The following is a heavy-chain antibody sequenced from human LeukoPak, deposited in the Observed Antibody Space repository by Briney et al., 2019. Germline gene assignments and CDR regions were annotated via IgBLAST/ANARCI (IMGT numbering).Heavy chain of an antibody. J-gene: IGHJ6*02. V-gene: IGHV1-2*04. Sequence: ASVKVSCKASGYTFTGYYMHWVRQAPGQGLEWMGWINPNSGGTNYAQKFQAWVTMTRDTSISTAYMELSRLRSDDTAVYYCAREGGDYVSVFYTDGGMDVWGQGTTVTVSS. CDR3: AREGGDYVSVFYTDGGMDV. D-gene: IGHD4-17*01. CDR2: INPNSGGT. CDR1: GYTFTGYY.